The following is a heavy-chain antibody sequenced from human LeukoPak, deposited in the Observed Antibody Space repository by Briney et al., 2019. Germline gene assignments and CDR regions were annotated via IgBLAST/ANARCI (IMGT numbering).Heavy chain of an antibody. D-gene: IGHD6-13*01. Sequence: GGSLRLPCAASGFTFSIYSMNWVRQAPGKGLEWVAYITSSSSTIYYADSVKGRFTISRDNAKNSLYLQMNSLRAVDTAVYFCARDVAYTSRGVDIWGQGTMVTVSS. CDR2: ITSSSSTI. J-gene: IGHJ3*02. V-gene: IGHV3-48*04. CDR1: GFTFSIYS. CDR3: ARDVAYTSRGVDI.